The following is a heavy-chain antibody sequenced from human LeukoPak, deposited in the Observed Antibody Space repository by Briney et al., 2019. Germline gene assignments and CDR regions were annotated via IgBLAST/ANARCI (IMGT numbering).Heavy chain of an antibody. Sequence: PGGPRSFSGAAPGSTFDNYPLSWVRQPPGKGWGWAPPVNADGGNTYYADSVKGRFTISRDNSKSTLILQMNSLRVEDTALYYCTKRVKYGGTWDHFADWGQGTLVTVSS. D-gene: IGHD1-26*01. CDR3: TKRVKYGGTWDHFAD. J-gene: IGHJ4*02. CDR2: VNADGGNT. V-gene: IGHV3-23*01. CDR1: GSTFDNYP.